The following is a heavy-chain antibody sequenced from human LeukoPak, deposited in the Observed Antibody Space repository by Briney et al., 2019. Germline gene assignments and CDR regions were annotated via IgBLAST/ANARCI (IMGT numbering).Heavy chain of an antibody. CDR1: GYTFTSYG. CDR3: ARVPKPPPHCSSTSCYLRRHYGMDV. V-gene: IGHV1-18*04. Sequence: ASVKVSCKASGYTFTSYGISWVRQAPGQGLEWMGWISAYNGNTNYAQKLQGRVTMTTDTSTSTAYMELRSLRSDDTAVYYCARVPKPPPHCSSTSCYLRRHYGMDVWGKGTTVTVSS. J-gene: IGHJ6*04. D-gene: IGHD2-2*01. CDR2: ISAYNGNT.